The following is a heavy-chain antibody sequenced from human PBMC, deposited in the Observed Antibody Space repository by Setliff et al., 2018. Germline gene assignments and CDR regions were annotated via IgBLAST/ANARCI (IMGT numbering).Heavy chain of an antibody. CDR2: INHSGGT. V-gene: IGHV4-34*01. D-gene: IGHD2-21*02. J-gene: IGHJ4*02. CDR1: GGSFSGHY. Sequence: SETLSLTCAVYGGSFSGHYWSWIRQPPGKGLEWIGEINHSGGTNYNPSLKSRVTISVDTSKNQFSLKLSSVTAADTAVYYCASHGGNSLSIYYWGQGTLVTVSS. CDR3: ASHGGNSLSIYY.